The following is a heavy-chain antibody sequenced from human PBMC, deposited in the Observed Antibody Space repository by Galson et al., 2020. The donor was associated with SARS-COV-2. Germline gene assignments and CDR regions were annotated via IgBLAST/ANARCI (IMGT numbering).Heavy chain of an antibody. Sequence: GESLKISCAASGFTFSASWMHWVRQAPGTGLVYGSRLNPDGSVTAYADSVKGRFTISRDNAKNTLYLQMNSLRVEDTAVYYCATAHSSSANYFDPWGPGTLVTVSS. V-gene: IGHV3-74*01. CDR1: GFTFSASW. CDR2: LNPDGSVT. D-gene: IGHD6-13*01. J-gene: IGHJ5*02. CDR3: ATAHSSSANYFDP.